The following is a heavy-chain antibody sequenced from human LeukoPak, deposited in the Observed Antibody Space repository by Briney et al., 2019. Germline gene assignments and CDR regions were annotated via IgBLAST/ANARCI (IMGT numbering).Heavy chain of an antibody. CDR2: INHSGST. Sequence: KPSETLSLTCAVYGGSFSGYYWSWIRQPPGKGLEWIGEINHSGSTNYNPSLKGRVTISVDTSKNQFSLKLSSVTAADTAVYYCARRNWNYGDFDPWGQGTLVTVSS. V-gene: IGHV4-34*01. D-gene: IGHD1-7*01. CDR1: GGSFSGYY. CDR3: ARRNWNYGDFDP. J-gene: IGHJ5*01.